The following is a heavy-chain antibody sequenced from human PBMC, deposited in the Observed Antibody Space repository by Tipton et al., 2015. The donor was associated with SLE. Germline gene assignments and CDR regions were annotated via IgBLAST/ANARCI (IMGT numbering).Heavy chain of an antibody. D-gene: IGHD6-19*01. J-gene: IGHJ1*01. CDR3: ARTGQWRGRRYFQH. V-gene: IGHV4-39*07. Sequence: TLSLTCTVSGGSISSISYYWGWIRQPPGKGLEWIGRIYYSGSTNYNPSRKSRVTISVDTSKDQFSLKLSSVTAADTAVYYCARTGQWRGRRYFQHWGQGTLVTVSS. CDR2: IYYSGST. CDR1: GGSISSISYY.